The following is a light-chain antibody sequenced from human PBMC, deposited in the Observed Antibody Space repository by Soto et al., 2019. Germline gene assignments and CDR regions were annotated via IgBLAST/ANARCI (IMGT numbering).Light chain of an antibody. J-gene: IGLJ2*01. CDR2: DNN. CDR1: SSNIGNNY. CDR3: ATWDGSLPGEV. V-gene: IGLV1-51*01. Sequence: QSVLTQSTSVSAAPGQTVTISCSGSSSNIGNNYVSWYQQLPGTAPKLLIYDNNKRPSGIPDRFSGSKSGTSGTLEITGLQTGDEADYYCATWDGSLPGEVFGGGTKLTVL.